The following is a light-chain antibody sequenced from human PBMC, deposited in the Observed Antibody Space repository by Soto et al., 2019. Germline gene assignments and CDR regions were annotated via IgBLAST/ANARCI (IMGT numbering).Light chain of an antibody. Sequence: IVLTQSPGTLSLSPGERATLSCRASQSVSSTYLAWYQQKPGQAPRVLVYGASNRATGIPDRFSGSGSGTDFTLTISRLEPEDFAVYFCQQYGTSPPFTFGQG. J-gene: IGKJ2*01. CDR3: QQYGTSPPFT. CDR1: QSVSSTY. CDR2: GAS. V-gene: IGKV3-20*01.